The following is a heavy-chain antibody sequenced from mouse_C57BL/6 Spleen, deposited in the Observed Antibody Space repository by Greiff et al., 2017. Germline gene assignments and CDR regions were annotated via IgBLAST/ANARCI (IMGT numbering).Heavy chain of an antibody. CDR1: GYTFTGYW. J-gene: IGHJ4*01. CDR2: ILPGSGST. V-gene: IGHV1-9*01. Sequence: QVQLQQSGAELMKPGASVKLSCKATGYTFTGYWIEWVKQRPGHGLEWIGEILPGSGSTNSNEKFKGKATFTADTSSNTAYMQLSSLTTEDSAIYYCARGAYYSNYDAMDYWGQGTSVTVSS. D-gene: IGHD2-5*01. CDR3: ARGAYYSNYDAMDY.